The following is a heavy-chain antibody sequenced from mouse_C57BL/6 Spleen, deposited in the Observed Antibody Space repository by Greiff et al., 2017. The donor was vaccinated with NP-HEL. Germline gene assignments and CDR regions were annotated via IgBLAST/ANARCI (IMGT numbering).Heavy chain of an antibody. V-gene: IGHV5-6*02. Sequence: EVKLVESGGDLVKPGGSLKLSCAASGFTFSSYGMSWVRQTPDKRLEWVATISSGGSYTYYPDSVKGRFTISRDNAKNTLYLQMSSLKSEDTAMYYGARRELGWYFDVWGTGTTVTVSS. CDR3: ARRELGWYFDV. CDR2: ISSGGSYT. D-gene: IGHD4-1*01. J-gene: IGHJ1*03. CDR1: GFTFSSYG.